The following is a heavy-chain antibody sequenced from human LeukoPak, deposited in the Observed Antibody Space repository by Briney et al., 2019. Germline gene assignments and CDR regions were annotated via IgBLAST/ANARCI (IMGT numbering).Heavy chain of an antibody. V-gene: IGHV3-30-3*01. J-gene: IGHJ4*02. D-gene: IGHD3-22*01. Sequence: GRSLRLSCAASGFTFSSYAMHWVRQAPGKGLEWVAVISYDGSNKYYADSVKGRFTISRDNSKNTLYLQMNSLRAEDTAVCYCARDRNYYDSSGCLDYWGQGTLVTVSS. CDR1: GFTFSSYA. CDR3: ARDRNYYDSSGCLDY. CDR2: ISYDGSNK.